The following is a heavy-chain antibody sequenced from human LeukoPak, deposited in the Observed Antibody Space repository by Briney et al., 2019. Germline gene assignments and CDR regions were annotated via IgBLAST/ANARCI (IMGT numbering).Heavy chain of an antibody. V-gene: IGHV1-58*01. CDR3: AGEDSSSWLALDY. CDR1: GFTFTSSA. J-gene: IGHJ4*02. CDR2: IVVGSGNT. D-gene: IGHD6-13*01. Sequence: SVKVSCTASGFTFTSSAVQWVRQARGQRLEWIGWIVVGSGNTNYAQKLQERVTITRDMSTSTAYMELSSLRSEDTALYYCAGEDSSSWLALDYWGQGTLVTVSS.